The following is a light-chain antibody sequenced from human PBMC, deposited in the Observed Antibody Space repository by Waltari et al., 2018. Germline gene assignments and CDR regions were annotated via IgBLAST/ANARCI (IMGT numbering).Light chain of an antibody. J-gene: IGLJ3*02. CDR3: NSYTSTSTRVV. Sequence: QSALTQPASVSGSPGQSITISCTGTSNDVGASNYVSWYQQHPGKAPKLMIYEVSNRPSGVSSRFSGSKSGNTASLTISGLQAEDEADYYCNSYTSTSTRVVFGGGTKLTVL. V-gene: IGLV2-14*01. CDR1: SNDVGASNY. CDR2: EVS.